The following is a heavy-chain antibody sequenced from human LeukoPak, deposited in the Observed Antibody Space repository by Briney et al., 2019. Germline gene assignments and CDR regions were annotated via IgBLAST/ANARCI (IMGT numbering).Heavy chain of an antibody. V-gene: IGHV3-23*01. Sequence: PGGSLTLSCAASGFTFSSYAMSWVRQAPGKGLEWVSAISGSGGSTYYADSVKGRFTISRDDSKNTLYLQMNSLRAEDTAVYYCANSPAREQLVSLFDYWGQGTLVTVSS. D-gene: IGHD6-13*01. CDR3: ANSPAREQLVSLFDY. J-gene: IGHJ4*02. CDR1: GFTFSSYA. CDR2: ISGSGGST.